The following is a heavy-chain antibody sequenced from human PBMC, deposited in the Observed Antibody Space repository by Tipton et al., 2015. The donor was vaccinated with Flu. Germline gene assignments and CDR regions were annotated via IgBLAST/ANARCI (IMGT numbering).Heavy chain of an antibody. V-gene: IGHV3-21*01. J-gene: IGHJ4*02. Sequence: GSLRLSCAASGFTFSSYAMSWVRQAPGKGLEWVSSISSSSSYIYYADSVKGRFTISRDNAKNSLYLQMNGLRAEDTAVYYCARDPLLAAAGLFDYWGQGTLVTVSS. CDR1: GFTFSSYA. CDR3: ARDPLLAAAGLFDY. CDR2: ISSSSSYI. D-gene: IGHD6-13*01.